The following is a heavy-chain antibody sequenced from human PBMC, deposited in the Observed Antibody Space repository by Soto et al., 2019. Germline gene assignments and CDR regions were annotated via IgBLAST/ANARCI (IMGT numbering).Heavy chain of an antibody. V-gene: IGHV4-59*01. CDR1: GGSISSYY. CDR2: IYYSGST. D-gene: IGHD2-2*01. J-gene: IGHJ5*02. CDR3: ARGGIGYCSSTSCRQNWFDP. Sequence: SETLSLTCTVSGGSISSYYWSWIRQPPGKGLEWIGYIYYSGSTNYNPSLKSRVTISVDTSKNQFSLKLSSVTAADTAVYYCARGGIGYCSSTSCRQNWFDPWGQGTLVTVSS.